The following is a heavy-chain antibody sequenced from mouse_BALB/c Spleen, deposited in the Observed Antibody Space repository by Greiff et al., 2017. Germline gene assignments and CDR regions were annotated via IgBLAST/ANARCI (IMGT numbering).Heavy chain of an antibody. CDR2: IRNKANGYTT. V-gene: IGHV7-3*02. CDR1: GFTFTDYY. Sequence: VQLKESGGGLVQPGGSLRLSCATSGFTFTDYYMSWVRQPPGKALEWLGFIRNKANGYTTEYSASVKGRFTISRDNSQSILYLQMNTLRAEDSATYYCARDYYGNFAYWGQGTLVTVSA. CDR3: ARDYYGNFAY. D-gene: IGHD2-1*01. J-gene: IGHJ3*01.